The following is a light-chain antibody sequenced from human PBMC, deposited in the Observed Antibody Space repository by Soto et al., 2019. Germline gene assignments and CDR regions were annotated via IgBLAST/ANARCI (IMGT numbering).Light chain of an antibody. J-gene: IGKJ3*01. Sequence: DVVLTQTPLSLPVTLGQSASISCRSSQSLVYSDGNTYLTWFHQRPGQSPRRLLYEVSKRDSGVPDRFSGSGSDTDFTLKISRVEPDDVGFYYCMQGIHWPPTFGPGTKLEIK. CDR3: MQGIHWPPT. CDR1: QSLVYSDGNTY. CDR2: EVS. V-gene: IGKV2-30*01.